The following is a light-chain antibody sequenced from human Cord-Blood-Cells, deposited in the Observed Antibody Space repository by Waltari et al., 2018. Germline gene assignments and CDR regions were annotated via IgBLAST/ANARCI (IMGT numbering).Light chain of an antibody. CDR2: KDS. CDR3: QSADSSGTWV. J-gene: IGLJ3*02. Sequence: SYELTQPPSVSVSPGQTARITCSGDALPKHYAYWYQQKPGHAPVLVIYKDSERPSGIPERFSGSSSGTTVTLTISGVQAEDEADYYCQSADSSGTWVFGGGTKLTVL. CDR1: ALPKHY. V-gene: IGLV3-25*03.